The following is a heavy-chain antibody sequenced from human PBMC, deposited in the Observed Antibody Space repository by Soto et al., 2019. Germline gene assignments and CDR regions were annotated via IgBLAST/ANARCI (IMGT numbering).Heavy chain of an antibody. J-gene: IGHJ6*02. D-gene: IGHD2-2*01. V-gene: IGHV3-30-3*01. CDR3: ARDLPYCSSTSCYEHYYGMDV. CDR1: GFTFSSYA. CDR2: ISYDGSNK. Sequence: SLRLSCAASGFTFSSYAMHWVRQAPGKGLEWVAVISYDGSNKYYADSVKGRFTISRDNSKNTLYLQMNSLRAEDTAVYYCARDLPYCSSTSCYEHYYGMDVWGQGTTVTVSS.